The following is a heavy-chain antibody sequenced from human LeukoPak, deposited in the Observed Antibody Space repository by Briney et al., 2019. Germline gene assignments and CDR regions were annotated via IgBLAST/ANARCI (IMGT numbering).Heavy chain of an antibody. CDR3: ARKGTVTTPFDY. CDR2: TYYRSKWIS. CDR1: GDSVSSNSAA. J-gene: IGHJ4*02. D-gene: IGHD1/OR15-1a*01. V-gene: IGHV6-1*01. Sequence: SQTLSLTCAISGDSVSSNSAAWNWIRQSPSRGLEWLGRTYYRSKWISDYAVSVKSRMTINADTSKDQFSLQVNSVTPEDTAVYYCARKGTVTTPFDYWGQGILVTVSS.